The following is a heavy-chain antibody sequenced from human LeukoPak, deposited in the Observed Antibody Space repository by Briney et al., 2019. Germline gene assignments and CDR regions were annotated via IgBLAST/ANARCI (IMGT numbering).Heavy chain of an antibody. Sequence: ASVKVSCKASGYTFTSYGISWVRQAPGQGLEWMGWISAYNGNTNYAQKLQGRVTMTTDTSTSTAYMELRSLRSDDTAVYYCARDLNSSGWYMTDDQTNDYWGQGTLVTVSS. CDR2: ISAYNGNT. V-gene: IGHV1-18*01. D-gene: IGHD6-19*01. CDR1: GYTFTSYG. CDR3: ARDLNSSGWYMTDDQTNDY. J-gene: IGHJ4*02.